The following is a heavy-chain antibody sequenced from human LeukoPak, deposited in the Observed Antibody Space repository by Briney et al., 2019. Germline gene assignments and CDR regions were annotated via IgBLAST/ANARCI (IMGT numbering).Heavy chain of an antibody. V-gene: IGHV3-23*01. CDR2: ISGSGGST. Sequence: GGSLRLSCAASGFTFSSYAMSWVRQAPGKGLEWVSAISGSGGSTYYADSVKGRFTISRDNSKNTLYLQMNSLRAEDTALYYCAKELYYYGSGSYSSWGQGTLVTVSS. J-gene: IGHJ5*02. CDR1: GFTFSSYA. CDR3: AKELYYYGSGSYSS. D-gene: IGHD3-10*01.